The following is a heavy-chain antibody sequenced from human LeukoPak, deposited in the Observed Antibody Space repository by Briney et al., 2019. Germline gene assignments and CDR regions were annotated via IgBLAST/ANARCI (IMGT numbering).Heavy chain of an antibody. CDR2: ISSRSYT. V-gene: IGHV3-21*01. J-gene: IGHJ4*02. CDR3: ARGGGDIPIDY. Sequence: NPGGSLRLSCAASGFTFSTYGMNWVRQAPGKGLEWVSSISSRSYTYYADAVKGRFTISRDNARNSLYLQMNSLRVEDTALYYCARGGGDIPIDYWGQGTLVAVSS. CDR1: GFTFSTYG. D-gene: IGHD2-21*02.